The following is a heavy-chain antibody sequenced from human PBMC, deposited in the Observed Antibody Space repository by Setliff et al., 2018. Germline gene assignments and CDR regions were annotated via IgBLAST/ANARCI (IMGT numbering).Heavy chain of an antibody. J-gene: IGHJ4*02. V-gene: IGHV4-31*11. CDR2: ISYSGRT. D-gene: IGHD2-15*01. CDR1: GGSISTDPYF. Sequence: PSETLSLTCAVSGGSISTDPYFWTWIRQHPVKGLEWIGYISYSGRTPYNPSLYSRITVSLDRSKNQFSLQLTSVTAADTAMYYCARVAYPNGGSCRYFDNWGQGTLVTVSS. CDR3: ARVAYPNGGSCRYFDN.